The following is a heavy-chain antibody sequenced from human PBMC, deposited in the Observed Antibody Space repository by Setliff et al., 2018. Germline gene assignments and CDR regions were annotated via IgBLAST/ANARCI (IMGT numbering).Heavy chain of an antibody. V-gene: IGHV4-59*01. CDR1: GDSMSGAS. J-gene: IGHJ4*02. CDR3: AHRRYSNYIF. CDR2: VFPNGAS. Sequence: PSETLSLTCSVSGDSMSGASIWSWIRQPPGRGLEFMGYVFPNGASKYDPSFKSRLTISVDTSKNQFSLKLTNMDPLDTGTYYCAHRRYSNYIFWGQGTLVTVSS. D-gene: IGHD4-4*01.